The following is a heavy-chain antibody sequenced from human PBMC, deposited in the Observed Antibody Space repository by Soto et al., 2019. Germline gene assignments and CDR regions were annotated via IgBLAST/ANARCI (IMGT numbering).Heavy chain of an antibody. Sequence: ASVKVSCKASGGTFGSQGIAWVRQAPGQGLEWMGGVIAMLGTPTYAKKVQGRATISADESLTSSYLELRSLSSEDTGVYFCARGAMDNFDYWGQGTVVTVSS. CDR3: ARGAMDNFDY. CDR2: VIAMLGTP. J-gene: IGHJ4*02. D-gene: IGHD5-18*01. CDR1: GGTFGSQG. V-gene: IGHV1-69*13.